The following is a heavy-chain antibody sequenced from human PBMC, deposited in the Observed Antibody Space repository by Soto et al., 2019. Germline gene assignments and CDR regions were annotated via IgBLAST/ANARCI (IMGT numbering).Heavy chain of an antibody. D-gene: IGHD5-12*01. V-gene: IGHV3-23*01. Sequence: GGSLRLSCAASGFTFSSYAMSWVRQAPGKGLEWVSAISGSGGSTYYADSVNGRFTISRDNSKNTLYLQMNSLRAEDTAVYYCAKNSGYDPYYYYGMDVWGQGTTVTVS. CDR1: GFTFSSYA. CDR3: AKNSGYDPYYYYGMDV. J-gene: IGHJ6*02. CDR2: ISGSGGST.